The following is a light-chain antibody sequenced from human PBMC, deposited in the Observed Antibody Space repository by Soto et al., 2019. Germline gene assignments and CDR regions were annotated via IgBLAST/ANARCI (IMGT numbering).Light chain of an antibody. CDR1: QSVSSY. V-gene: IGKV3-11*01. Sequence: EIVLTQSPAPLSLSPGERATLSCRASQSVSSYLAWYQQKPGQAPRLLIYDASNRATGIPARFSGSGSGTDFTLTISSLEPEDCAVYYCQQRSNWPPYTFGQGTKLEIK. CDR3: QQRSNWPPYT. CDR2: DAS. J-gene: IGKJ2*01.